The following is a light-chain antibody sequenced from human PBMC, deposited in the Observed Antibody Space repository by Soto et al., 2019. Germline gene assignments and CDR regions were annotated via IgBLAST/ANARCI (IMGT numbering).Light chain of an antibody. Sequence: QSVLTQPPSVSAAPGQKVTISCSGSSSNIGNNYVSWYQHLPGTAPKFLIYENNKRPSGIPDRFSGSKSGTSATLGITGLQTGDEADYYCGTWDNSLSAWVFGGGTKLTV. J-gene: IGLJ3*02. CDR2: ENN. CDR3: GTWDNSLSAWV. V-gene: IGLV1-51*02. CDR1: SSNIGNNY.